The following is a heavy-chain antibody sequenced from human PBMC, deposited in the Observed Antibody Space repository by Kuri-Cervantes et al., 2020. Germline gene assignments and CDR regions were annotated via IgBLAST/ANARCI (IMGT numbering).Heavy chain of an antibody. CDR3: ARVLWRGGKDH. CDR1: GGSISSSNW. CDR2: IYHSGST. D-gene: IGHD2-15*01. Sequence: SETLSLTCAVSGGSISSSNWWSWVRQPPGRGLEWIGVIYHSGSTNYNPSLKSRVTISVDKSKNQFSLKLSSVTAADTAVYYCARVLWRGGKDHWGQGTMVTVSS. V-gene: IGHV4-4*02. J-gene: IGHJ3*01.